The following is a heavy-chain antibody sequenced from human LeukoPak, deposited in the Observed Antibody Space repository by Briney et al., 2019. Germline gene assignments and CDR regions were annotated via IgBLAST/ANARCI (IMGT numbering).Heavy chain of an antibody. J-gene: IGHJ4*02. CDR1: GFTFSSYW. V-gene: IGHV3-7*03. Sequence: PGGSLGLSCAASGFTFSSYWMSWVRQAPGKGLEWVANIKQDGSEKYYVDSVKGRFTISRDNAKNSLYLQMNSLRAEDTAVYYCARGGGYYAIDYWGQGTLVTVSS. D-gene: IGHD1-26*01. CDR3: ARGGGYYAIDY. CDR2: IKQDGSEK.